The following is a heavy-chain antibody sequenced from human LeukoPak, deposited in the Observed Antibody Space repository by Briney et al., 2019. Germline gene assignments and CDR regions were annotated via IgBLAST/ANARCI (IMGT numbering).Heavy chain of an antibody. D-gene: IGHD5-24*01. CDR1: GGSFSGYY. CDR3: ARVGLGDGYSGFKGSYYYYMDV. J-gene: IGHJ6*03. CDR2: INHSGST. Sequence: SETLSLTCAVYGGSFSGYYWSWIRQPPGKGLEWIGEINHSGSTNYNPSLKSRVTISVDTSKNQFSLKLSSVTAADTAVYYCARVGLGDGYSGFKGSYYYYMDVWGKGTTVTVSS. V-gene: IGHV4-34*01.